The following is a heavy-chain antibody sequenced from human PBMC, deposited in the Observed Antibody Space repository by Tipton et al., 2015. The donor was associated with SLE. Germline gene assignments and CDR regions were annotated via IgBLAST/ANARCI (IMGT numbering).Heavy chain of an antibody. CDR1: GFTFSSYA. CDR2: IYSGGSST. Sequence: SLRLSCAASGFTFSSYAMSWVRQAPGKGLEWVSVIYSGGSSTYYADSVKGRFTISRYNSKNTLFLQMNSLRTEDTAVYYCARAYCSGGSCYRALFDYWGQRTLVTVSS. D-gene: IGHD2-15*01. J-gene: IGHJ4*02. V-gene: IGHV3-23*03. CDR3: ARAYCSGGSCYRALFDY.